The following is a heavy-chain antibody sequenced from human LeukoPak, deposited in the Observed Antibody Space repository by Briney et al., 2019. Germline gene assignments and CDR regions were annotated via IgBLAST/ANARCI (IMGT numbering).Heavy chain of an antibody. CDR1: GGSFSGYY. J-gene: IGHJ4*02. CDR3: ARGRKYYYDSSGYYEDY. V-gene: IGHV4-34*01. Sequence: SETLSLTCAVYGGSFSGYYWSWIRQPPGKGLEWIGEINHSGSTNYNPFLKSRVTISVDTSKNQFSLKLSSVTAADTALYYCARGRKYYYDSSGYYEDYWGQGTLVTVSS. D-gene: IGHD3-22*01. CDR2: INHSGST.